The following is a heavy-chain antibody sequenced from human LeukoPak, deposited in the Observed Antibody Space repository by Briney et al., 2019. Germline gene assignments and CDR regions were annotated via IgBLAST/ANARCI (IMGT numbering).Heavy chain of an antibody. Sequence: GGSLRLSCAASGFIFSSYSMNWVRQAPGKGLEWVSSISSSSSYIYYADSVKGRFTISRDNAKNSLYLQMNSLRAEDTAVYYCASGGHYDSSGYPEDWGQGTLVTVSS. CDR1: GFIFSSYS. CDR2: ISSSSSYI. V-gene: IGHV3-21*01. D-gene: IGHD3-22*01. CDR3: ASGGHYDSSGYPED. J-gene: IGHJ4*02.